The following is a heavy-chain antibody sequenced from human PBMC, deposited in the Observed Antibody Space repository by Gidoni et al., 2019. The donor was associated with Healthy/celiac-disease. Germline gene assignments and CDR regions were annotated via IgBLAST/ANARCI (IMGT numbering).Heavy chain of an antibody. J-gene: IGHJ4*02. Sequence: QVQLGQSGAEVKKPGASVKVSCKASGYSFTGYAVHWVRQAPGQRLEWMGWITAGNGNTKYSQKFQGRVTITGDTSASTVNMELSSLRSEDTAVYYCAREMVIVPAAAFDYWGQGTLVTVSS. V-gene: IGHV1-3*01. CDR2: ITAGNGNT. D-gene: IGHD2-2*01. CDR1: GYSFTGYA. CDR3: AREMVIVPAAAFDY.